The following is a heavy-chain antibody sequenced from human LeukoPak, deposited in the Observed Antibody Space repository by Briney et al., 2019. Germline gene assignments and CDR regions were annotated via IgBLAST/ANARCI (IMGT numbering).Heavy chain of an antibody. D-gene: IGHD3-10*01. CDR2: INPSGGGT. V-gene: IGHV1-46*01. J-gene: IGHJ4*02. Sequence: ASVKVSCKASGYTFTGYYMHWVRQAPGQGLEWMGIINPSGGGTSYAQKFQGRVTMTRDTSASTVYMELSSLRSEDTAVYYCARAYGSGSYLYWGQGTLVTVSS. CDR3: ARAYGSGSYLY. CDR1: GYTFTGYY.